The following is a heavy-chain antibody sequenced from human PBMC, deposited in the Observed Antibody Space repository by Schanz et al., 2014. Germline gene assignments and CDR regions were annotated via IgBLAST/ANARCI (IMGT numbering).Heavy chain of an antibody. V-gene: IGHV3-7*01. CDR3: ASYDFWSGYSFDP. J-gene: IGHJ5*02. CDR2: IKDDGGAT. CDR1: GSTFSNYW. Sequence: EEQMVESGGGLVKPGGSLRLSCAVSGSTFSNYWMTWVRQAPGKGLEWLANIKDDGGATHYMDSVKGRFTISRDNAKNSLYLQMNSLRVEDTAVYYCASYDFWSGYSFDPWGQGTLVTVSS. D-gene: IGHD3-3*01.